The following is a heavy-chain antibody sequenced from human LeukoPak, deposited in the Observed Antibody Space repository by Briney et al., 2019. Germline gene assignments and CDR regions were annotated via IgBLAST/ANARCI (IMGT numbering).Heavy chain of an antibody. CDR1: GFTFSSYW. CDR2: INTDGSST. CDR3: ARDPSLITIFGVVKGFDP. J-gene: IGHJ5*02. Sequence: GGSLRLSCAASGFTFSSYWMHWVRQAPGKGLVWVSRINTDGSSTSYADPVKGRFTISRDNAKNTLYLQMNSLRAEDTAVYYCARDPSLITIFGVVKGFDPWGQGTLVTVSS. D-gene: IGHD3-3*01. V-gene: IGHV3-74*01.